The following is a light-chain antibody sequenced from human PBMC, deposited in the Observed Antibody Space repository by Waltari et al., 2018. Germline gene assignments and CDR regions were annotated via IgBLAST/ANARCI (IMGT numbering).Light chain of an antibody. J-gene: IGLJ3*02. CDR3: SSYTTSRTWV. CDR2: EVR. V-gene: IGLV2-14*01. CDR1: SSDVRAYNY. Sequence: QSALTQPASVSGSPGQSITISCTGTSSDVRAYNYVSWYQQKPGKAPQLIIYEVRDRPPGVPNRFSGSKSGDTAFLTTSGLQAEDEADYYCSSYTTSRTWVFGGGTKLTVL.